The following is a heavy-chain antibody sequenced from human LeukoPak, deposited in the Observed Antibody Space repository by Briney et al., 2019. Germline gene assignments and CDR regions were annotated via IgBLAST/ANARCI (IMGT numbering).Heavy chain of an antibody. CDR2: ISWNSGSI. Sequence: GGSLRLSCAASGFTFDDYAMHWVRQAPGKGLEWVSGISWNSGSIGYADSVKGRFTISRDNAKNSLYLQMNSRRAEDTALYYCAKDSSLSGAAANFDYWGEGTPVTVSS. D-gene: IGHD2-2*01. CDR3: AKDSSLSGAAANFDY. J-gene: IGHJ4*02. CDR1: GFTFDDYA. V-gene: IGHV3-9*01.